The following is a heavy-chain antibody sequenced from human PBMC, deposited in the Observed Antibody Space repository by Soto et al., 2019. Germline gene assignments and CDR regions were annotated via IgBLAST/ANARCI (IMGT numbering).Heavy chain of an antibody. CDR2: IYYSGST. J-gene: IGHJ5*02. D-gene: IGHD3-10*01. Sequence: SETLSLTCTVSGGSISSSSYYWGWIRQPPGKGLEWIGYIYYSGSTNYNPSLKSRVTISVDTSKNQFSLKLSSVTAADTAVYYCARVTMVRGVIINLGYWFDPWGQGTLVTVSS. V-gene: IGHV4-61*05. CDR3: ARVTMVRGVIINLGYWFDP. CDR1: GGSISSSSYY.